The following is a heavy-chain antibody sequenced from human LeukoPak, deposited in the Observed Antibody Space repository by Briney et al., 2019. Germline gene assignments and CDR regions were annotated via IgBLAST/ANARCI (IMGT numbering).Heavy chain of an antibody. D-gene: IGHD6-19*01. CDR2: IIPIFGTA. V-gene: IGHV1-69*05. J-gene: IGHJ3*02. Sequence: AASVRVSCKASGGTFSSYAISWVRQAPGQGLEWMGRIIPIFGTANYAQKFQGRVTITTDESTSTAYMELSSLRSEDTAVYYCARDRPSGWQIRNAFDIWGQGTMVTVSS. CDR1: GGTFSSYA. CDR3: ARDRPSGWQIRNAFDI.